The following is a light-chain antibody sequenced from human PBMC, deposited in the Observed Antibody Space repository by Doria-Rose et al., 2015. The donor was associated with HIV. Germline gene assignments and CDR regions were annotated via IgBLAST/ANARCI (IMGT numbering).Light chain of an antibody. CDR3: HQYGTSWT. CDR2: DGS. CDR1: QSFSSTY. Sequence: LTQSPGTLSLSPGERATLSCRASQSFSSTYLVWYQQKPGQAPSLLIYDGSTRATGIPDRFSASGSGTDFTLTINRLEPEDFALYYCHQYGTSWTFGQGTKVEI. V-gene: IGKV3-20*01. J-gene: IGKJ1*01.